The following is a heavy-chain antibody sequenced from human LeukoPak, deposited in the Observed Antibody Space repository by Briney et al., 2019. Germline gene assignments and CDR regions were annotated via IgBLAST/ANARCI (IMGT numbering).Heavy chain of an antibody. CDR1: GGSISSYY. CDR3: AGTGYSYGPPPHYYYGMDV. V-gene: IGHV4-59*01. CDR2: IYYSGST. J-gene: IGHJ6*02. Sequence: SETLSLTCTVSGGSISSYYWSWIRQPPGKGLEWIGYIYYSGSTNYNPSLKSRVTISVDTSKNQFSLKLSSVTAADTAVYYCAGTGYSYGPPPHYYYGMDVWGQGTTVTVSS. D-gene: IGHD5-18*01.